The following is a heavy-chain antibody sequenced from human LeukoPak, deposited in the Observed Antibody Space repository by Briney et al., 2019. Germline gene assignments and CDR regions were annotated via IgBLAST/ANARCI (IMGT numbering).Heavy chain of an antibody. CDR2: ISYDGSNK. V-gene: IGHV3-30-3*01. D-gene: IGHD4-11*01. CDR3: ARDQLTTVTTSHYYYGMDV. CDR1: GFTFSSYA. J-gene: IGHJ6*02. Sequence: GGSLRLSCAASGFTFSSYAMHWVRQAPGKGPEWVAVISYDGSNKYYADSVKGRFTISRDNSKNTLYLQMNSLRAEDTAVYYCARDQLTTVTTSHYYYGMDVWGQGTTVTVSS.